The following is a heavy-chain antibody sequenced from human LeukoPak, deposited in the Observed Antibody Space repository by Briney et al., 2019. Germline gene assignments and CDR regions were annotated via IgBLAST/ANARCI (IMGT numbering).Heavy chain of an antibody. CDR1: GVSISSYY. CDR2: IYYSGST. Sequence: PSETLSLTCTVSGVSISSYYWSWIRQPPGKGLEWIGYIYYSGSTNYNASLKRRVTISVDTSKNHFSLKLSSVTAADTAVYYSASRERYNDYWGQGTLVTVSS. V-gene: IGHV4-59*12. D-gene: IGHD5-24*01. CDR3: ASRERYNDY. J-gene: IGHJ4*02.